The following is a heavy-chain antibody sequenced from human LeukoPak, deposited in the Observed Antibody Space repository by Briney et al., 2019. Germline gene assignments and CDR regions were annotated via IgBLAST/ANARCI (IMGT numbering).Heavy chain of an antibody. CDR2: IYPGDSDT. CDR3: ARLTSSWSFDY. J-gene: IGHJ4*02. V-gene: IGHV5-51*01. CDR1: EDSFSSHW. D-gene: IGHD6-13*01. Sequence: GESLKISCKDSEDSFSSHWIGWVRQMPGKGLEWMGIIYPGDSDTRYSPSFQGQVTISADKSITTAYLQWSSLKASDTAMYYCARLTSSWSFDYWGQGTLVTVSS.